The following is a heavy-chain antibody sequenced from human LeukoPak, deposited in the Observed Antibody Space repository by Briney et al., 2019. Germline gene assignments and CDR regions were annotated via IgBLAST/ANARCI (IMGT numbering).Heavy chain of an antibody. CDR3: AKVGGIAVAGYFDY. D-gene: IGHD6-19*01. Sequence: GGSLRLSCAASGFTFSNYWMNWVRQAPGKGLEWVSLIYSGGSTYYADSVKGRFTISRDNSKNTLYLQMNSLRAEDTAVYYCAKVGGIAVAGYFDYWGQGTLVTVSS. CDR1: GFTFSNYW. J-gene: IGHJ4*02. V-gene: IGHV3-66*01. CDR2: IYSGGST.